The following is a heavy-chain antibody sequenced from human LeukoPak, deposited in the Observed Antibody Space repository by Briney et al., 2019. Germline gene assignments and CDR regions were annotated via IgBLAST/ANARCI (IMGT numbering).Heavy chain of an antibody. CDR1: GCTFTNND. Sequence: ASVNVSCKTSGCTFTNNDINWVRQAPGQGLEWMGWMNPNSGNTGYAQKFQGRLTMTRNNSLNTAYMELISLRSEDTAVYYCARDGRTVGATQSLGCWGQGTLVIVSS. D-gene: IGHD1-26*01. CDR2: MNPNSGNT. CDR3: ARDGRTVGATQSLGC. J-gene: IGHJ4*02. V-gene: IGHV1-8*01.